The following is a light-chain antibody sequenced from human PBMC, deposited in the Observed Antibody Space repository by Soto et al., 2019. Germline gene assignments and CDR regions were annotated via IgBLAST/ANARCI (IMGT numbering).Light chain of an antibody. CDR2: DTS. CDR3: QQYAYPPLT. Sequence: EIVMPQSPATLSVSPGERATLSCRASQSVSSNLAWYQQKPGQAPRLLIYDTSNRATGIPARFSGSGSGTDFTLTISRLEPEDFAVYYCQQYAYPPLTFGGGTKVDI. CDR1: QSVSSN. V-gene: IGKV3D-15*01. J-gene: IGKJ4*01.